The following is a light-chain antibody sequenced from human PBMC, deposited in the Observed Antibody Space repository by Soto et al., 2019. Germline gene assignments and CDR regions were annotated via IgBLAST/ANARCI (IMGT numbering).Light chain of an antibody. CDR3: QQYASSPVYT. CDR2: GAS. CDR1: QSVSSSY. V-gene: IGKV3-20*01. Sequence: EIVLTQSPGTLSLSPGERATLSCRASQSVSSSYLAWYQQKPGQAPRLLIYGASSRATGIPDRFSGSGSGTHFTLTISRVEPEDFAGYYCQQYASSPVYTFGQGTKLEIK. J-gene: IGKJ2*01.